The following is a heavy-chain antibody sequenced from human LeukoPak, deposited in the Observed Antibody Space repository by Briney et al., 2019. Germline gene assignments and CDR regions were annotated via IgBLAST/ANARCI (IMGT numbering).Heavy chain of an antibody. J-gene: IGHJ2*01. CDR3: ARESESRGSSYWYFDL. D-gene: IGHD3-10*01. Sequence: PSETLSLTCTASGGSISSYYWSWIRQPAGKGLEWIGRIYTSGSTNYNPSLKSRVTMSVDTSKNQFSLKLSSVTAADTAVYYCARESESRGSSYWYFDLWGRGTLVTVSS. V-gene: IGHV4-4*07. CDR1: GGSISSYY. CDR2: IYTSGST.